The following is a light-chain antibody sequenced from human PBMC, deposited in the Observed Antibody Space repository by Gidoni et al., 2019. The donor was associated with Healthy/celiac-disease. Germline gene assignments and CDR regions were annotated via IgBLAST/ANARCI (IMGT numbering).Light chain of an antibody. J-gene: IGKJ1*01. CDR3: QQSYSTPT. CDR2: AAS. V-gene: IGKV1-39*01. CDR1: QSISSD. Sequence: DIQMTQSPSSLSASVGDRVTNTCRASQSISSDLNWYQQKPGKAHKLLIYAASSLQSGVPSRFSGSGSGTDFTLTISRLQPEDFATYYCQQSYSTPTFGQGTKVEIK.